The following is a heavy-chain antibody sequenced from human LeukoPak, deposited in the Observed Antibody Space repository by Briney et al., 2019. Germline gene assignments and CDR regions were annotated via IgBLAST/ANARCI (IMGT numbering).Heavy chain of an antibody. CDR2: IYSGGST. D-gene: IGHD4-23*01. J-gene: IGHJ3*02. CDR1: GFTVSSNY. Sequence: PGESLRLSCAASGFTVSSNYMSWVRQAPGKGLEWVSVIYSGGSTYYADSVKGRFTISRDNSKNTLYLQMNSLRAEDTAVYYCARENTVVTPHAFDIWGQGTMVTVSS. CDR3: ARENTVVTPHAFDI. V-gene: IGHV3-53*01.